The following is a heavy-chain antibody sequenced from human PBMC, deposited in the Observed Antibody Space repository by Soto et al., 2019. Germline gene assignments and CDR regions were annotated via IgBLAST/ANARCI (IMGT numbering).Heavy chain of an antibody. CDR1: GYTFTGYY. V-gene: IGHV1-2*04. CDR2: INPNSGGT. Sequence: GASVKLSCKSSGYTFTGYYMHCVRQAPGQGLEWMGWINPNSGGTNYAQKFQGWVTMTRDTSISTAYMELSRLRSDDTAVYYCARAVYDSSGYYYPDYWGQGTLVTVSS. CDR3: ARAVYDSSGYYYPDY. J-gene: IGHJ4*02. D-gene: IGHD3-22*01.